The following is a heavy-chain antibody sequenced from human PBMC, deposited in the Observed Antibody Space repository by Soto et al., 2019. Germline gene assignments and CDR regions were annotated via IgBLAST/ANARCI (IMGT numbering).Heavy chain of an antibody. CDR3: ARVSRVEMSTVAHFLH. CDR2: IYYSGTT. D-gene: IGHD4-4*01. J-gene: IGHJ1*01. Sequence: SETLSLTCSVSGDSISSGSYYWSWIRQHPGKGLEWIGYIYYSGTTYYNPSLKSRLTLSVDMSKQQFSLRLSSVTAADTAVYYCARVSRVEMSTVAHFLHWGQGTLVTVSS. V-gene: IGHV4-31*03. CDR1: GDSISSGSYY.